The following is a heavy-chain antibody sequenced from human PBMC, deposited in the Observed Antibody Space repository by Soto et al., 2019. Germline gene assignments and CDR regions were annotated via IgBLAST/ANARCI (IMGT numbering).Heavy chain of an antibody. V-gene: IGHV3-48*02. J-gene: IGHJ4*02. CDR2: ISSSSSTI. CDR3: AKFGPRVPLHN. CDR1: GFTFSSYS. Sequence: PGGSLRFSCAASGFTFSSYSMNWVRQAPGKGLEWVSYISSSSSTIYYADSVKGRFTISRDNSKNKLYQQMNSLRDEDKAVYYCAKFGPRVPLHNWGQGTLVTVSS. D-gene: IGHD3-16*01.